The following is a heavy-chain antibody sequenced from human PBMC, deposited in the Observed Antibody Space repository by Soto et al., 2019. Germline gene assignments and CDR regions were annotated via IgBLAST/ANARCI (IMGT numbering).Heavy chain of an antibody. Sequence: PSETLSLSCAVSGVSISSGGYSWSWIRQPPGRGLEWIGYIYHSGSTYYNPSLKSRVTISVDTSKNQLSLRLSSVTAADTAVYYCARLHCNSPNCVPLDPWGQGTLVTVSS. J-gene: IGHJ5*02. CDR3: ARLHCNSPNCVPLDP. D-gene: IGHD2-2*01. CDR2: IYHSGST. CDR1: GVSISSGGYS. V-gene: IGHV4-30-2*01.